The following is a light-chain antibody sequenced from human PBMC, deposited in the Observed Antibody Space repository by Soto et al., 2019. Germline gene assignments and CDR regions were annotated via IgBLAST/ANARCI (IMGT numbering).Light chain of an antibody. CDR2: GNN. Sequence: QSVLTQPPSASGTPGQRVTISCTGSSSNIGAGYDVHWYQQLPGTAPKLLIYGNNNRPSGVPDRFSGSKSGTSASLAITGLQAEDEADYYCQSYDSSLSGYVFGTGTQLTVL. CDR3: QSYDSSLSGYV. CDR1: SSNIGAGYD. V-gene: IGLV1-40*01. J-gene: IGLJ1*01.